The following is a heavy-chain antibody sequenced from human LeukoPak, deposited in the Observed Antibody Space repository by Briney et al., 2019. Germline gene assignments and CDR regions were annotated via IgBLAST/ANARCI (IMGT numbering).Heavy chain of an antibody. D-gene: IGHD2-15*01. CDR2: INPNSGGT. V-gene: IGHV1-2*02. CDR1: GYTFTGYY. J-gene: IGHJ4*02. CDR3: ARVGGDCSGGSCYLDY. Sequence: ASVKVSCKASGYTFTGYYMHWVRQAPGQGLEWMGWINPNSGGTNYAQKFQGRVTMTRDTSISTAYMELSRLRSDDTAVYYCARVGGDCSGGSCYLDYWGQGTLVTVSS.